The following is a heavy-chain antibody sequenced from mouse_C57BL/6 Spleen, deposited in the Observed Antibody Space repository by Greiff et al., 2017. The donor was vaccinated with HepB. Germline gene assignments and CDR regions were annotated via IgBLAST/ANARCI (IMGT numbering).Heavy chain of an antibody. CDR1: GFTFSDYY. CDR3: ARHGYDYGYFDV. Sequence: DVMLVESGGGLVQPGGSLKLSCAASGFTFSDYYMYWVRQTPEKRLEWVAYISNGGGSTYYPDTVKGRFTISRDNAKNTLYLQMSRLKSEDTAMYYCARHGYDYGYFDVGGTGTTVTVSS. J-gene: IGHJ1*03. CDR2: ISNGGGST. D-gene: IGHD2-3*01. V-gene: IGHV5-12*01.